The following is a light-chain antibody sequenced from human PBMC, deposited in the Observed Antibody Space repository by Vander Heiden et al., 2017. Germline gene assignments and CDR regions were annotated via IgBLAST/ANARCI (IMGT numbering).Light chain of an antibody. Sequence: DDVMTQSPPSLPVTLGQTAPISCRSSQGIVYSDGNSYLNWLQQRPGQSPRRLLYKVSIRDSGVPDRFSGSGSGTDFTLKISRVEAEDIGIYYCMQGTHWPWTFGQGTKMEIK. CDR1: QGIVYSDGNSY. V-gene: IGKV2-30*01. CDR3: MQGTHWPWT. CDR2: KVS. J-gene: IGKJ1*01.